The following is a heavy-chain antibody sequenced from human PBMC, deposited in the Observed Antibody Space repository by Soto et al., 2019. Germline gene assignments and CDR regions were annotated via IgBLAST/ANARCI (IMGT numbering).Heavy chain of an antibody. Sequence: GGSLRLSCAASGFTFSTYAMSWVRQAPGKGLELVSFISWDVASTYYADSVKGRFTISRDNSKNSLYLQMNSLRTEDTALYYCAKDIGSYDILTGPDYWGQGTLVTVSS. CDR3: AKDIGSYDILTGPDY. V-gene: IGHV3-43*02. CDR1: GFTFSTYA. CDR2: ISWDVAST. J-gene: IGHJ4*02. D-gene: IGHD3-9*01.